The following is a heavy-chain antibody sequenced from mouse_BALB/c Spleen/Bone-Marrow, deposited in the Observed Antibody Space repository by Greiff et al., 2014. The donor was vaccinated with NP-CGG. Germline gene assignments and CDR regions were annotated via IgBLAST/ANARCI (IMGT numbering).Heavy chain of an antibody. CDR2: ISPGDGNT. D-gene: IGHD2-4*01. CDR3: ARGGDYHYFDY. CDR1: GYTFTTYD. J-gene: IGHJ2*01. V-gene: IGHV1S56*01. Sequence: VHLVESGPELVKPGALVKISCKASGYTFTTYDINWVKQRPGQGLEWIGWISPGDGNTNYNEKFKGKTTLTADKSSSTAYMQLSSLTSENSAVYFCARGGDYHYFDYWGQGTTLTVSS.